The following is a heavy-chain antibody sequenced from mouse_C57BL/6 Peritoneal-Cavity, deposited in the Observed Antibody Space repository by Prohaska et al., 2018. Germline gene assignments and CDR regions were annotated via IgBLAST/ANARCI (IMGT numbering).Heavy chain of an antibody. Sequence: QAQLQQSGPELVKPGASVKISCKASGYTFTDSYIIWVKQRPGQGLEWIGWIFPGSGSTYYNEKFKGKATLTVDKSSSTAYMLLSSLTSEDSAVYCCARYGSSLHWYFDVGGTGPTVTVSS. CDR1: GYTFTDSY. D-gene: IGHD1-1*01. CDR3: ARYGSSLHWYFDV. CDR2: IFPGSGST. V-gene: IGHV1-75*01. J-gene: IGHJ1*03.